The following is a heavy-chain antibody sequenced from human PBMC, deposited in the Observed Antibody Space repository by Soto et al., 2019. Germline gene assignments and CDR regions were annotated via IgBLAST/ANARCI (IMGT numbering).Heavy chain of an antibody. Sequence: SETLSLTCTVSGGSISSYYWSWIRQPPGKGLEWIGYIYYSGSTNYNPSLKSRVTISVDTSKNQFSLKLSSVTAADTAVYYCARDKINSLFDYWGQGTLVTVSS. CDR1: GGSISSYY. CDR3: ARDKINSLFDY. J-gene: IGHJ4*02. CDR2: IYYSGST. V-gene: IGHV4-59*01. D-gene: IGHD6-13*01.